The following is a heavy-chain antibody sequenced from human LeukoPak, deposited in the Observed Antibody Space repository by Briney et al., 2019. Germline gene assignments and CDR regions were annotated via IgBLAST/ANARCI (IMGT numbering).Heavy chain of an antibody. V-gene: IGHV3-23*01. J-gene: IGHJ3*02. D-gene: IGHD2-21*01. CDR1: GFTFSSYA. CDR2: ISGSGGST. CDR3: AKTPGVGDIVDPNAFDI. Sequence: PGGSLSLSCAASGFTFSSYAMSWVRQAPGKGLEWVSAISGSGGSTYYADSVKGRFTISRDNSKNTLYLQMNSLRAEDTAVYYCAKTPGVGDIVDPNAFDIWGQGTMVTVSS.